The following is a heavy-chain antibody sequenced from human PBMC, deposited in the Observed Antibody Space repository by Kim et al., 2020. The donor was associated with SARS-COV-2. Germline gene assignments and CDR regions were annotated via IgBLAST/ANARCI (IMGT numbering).Heavy chain of an antibody. D-gene: IGHD1-26*01. CDR3: ASFDWGATIFDY. Sequence: GGSLRLSCAASGFTFSSYEMNWVRQAPGKGLEWVSYISSSGSTIYYADSVKGRFTISRDNAKNSLYLQMNSLRAEDTAVYYCASFDWGATIFDYWGQGTLVTVSS. J-gene: IGHJ4*02. CDR2: ISSSGSTI. V-gene: IGHV3-48*03. CDR1: GFTFSSYE.